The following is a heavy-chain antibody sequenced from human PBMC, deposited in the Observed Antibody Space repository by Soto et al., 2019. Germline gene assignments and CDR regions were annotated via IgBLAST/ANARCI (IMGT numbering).Heavy chain of an antibody. CDR3: AKDDSRDYIWGSLDP. Sequence: GGSLRLSCAASGFTFSSYAMSWVRQAPGKGLEWVSAISGSGGSTYYADSVKGRFTISRDNSKNTLYLQMNSLRAEDTAVYYCAKDDSRDYIWGSLDPWGQGTLVTVSS. D-gene: IGHD3-16*01. J-gene: IGHJ5*02. CDR2: ISGSGGST. V-gene: IGHV3-23*01. CDR1: GFTFSSYA.